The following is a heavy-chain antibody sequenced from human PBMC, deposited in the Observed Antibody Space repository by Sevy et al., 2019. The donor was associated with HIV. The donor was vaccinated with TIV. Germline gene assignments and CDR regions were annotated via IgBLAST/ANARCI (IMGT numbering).Heavy chain of an antibody. J-gene: IGHJ4*02. CDR3: ARDRQGITVAGTAMDY. CDR1: GFTFSNYE. Sequence: GGSLRLSCTASGFTFSNYEMNWVRQASGKGLEWVSYITLSGSSTYYADSVKGRFTISRDNAKNSLYLQMNSLRAEDTAVYYCARDRQGITVAGTAMDYWGQGTLVTVSS. CDR2: ITLSGSST. D-gene: IGHD6-19*01. V-gene: IGHV3-48*03.